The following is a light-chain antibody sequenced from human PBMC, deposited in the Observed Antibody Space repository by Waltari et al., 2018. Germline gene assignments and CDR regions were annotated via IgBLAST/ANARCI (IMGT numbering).Light chain of an antibody. J-gene: IGKJ2*01. V-gene: IGKV1-5*03. CDR1: QTISTW. CDR2: KES. CDR3: QQHGNHSPYT. Sequence: DIQMTQSPSTLSASVGDRVTMTCRASQTISTWLAWYQQKPGKAPKLLIYKESSLETGVPSRFSGSGSGTEVTLTISSLQPDDCATYYCQQHGNHSPYTSGQGTKLEIK.